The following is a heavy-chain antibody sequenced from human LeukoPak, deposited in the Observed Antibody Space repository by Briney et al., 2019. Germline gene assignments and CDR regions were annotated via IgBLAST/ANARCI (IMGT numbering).Heavy chain of an antibody. CDR2: IYYSGST. CDR3: ARGTQGTYYYDSKGPYNWFDP. CDR1: GGSISSYY. Sequence: PSETLSLTCTVSGGSISSYYWSWIRQPPGKGLEWIGYIYYSGSTNYNPSLKSRVTISVDTSKNQFSLKLSSVTAADTAVYYCARGTQGTYYYDSKGPYNWFDPWGQGTLVTVSA. D-gene: IGHD3-22*01. J-gene: IGHJ5*02. V-gene: IGHV4-59*12.